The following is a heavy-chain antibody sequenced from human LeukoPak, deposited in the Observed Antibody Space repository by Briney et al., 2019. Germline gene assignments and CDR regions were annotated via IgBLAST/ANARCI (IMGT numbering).Heavy chain of an antibody. D-gene: IGHD4-11*01. CDR3: AREIYSNHADAFAV. V-gene: IGHV3-21*01. CDR1: GFTFNIYT. CDR2: ISSAGTAI. J-gene: IGHJ3*01. Sequence: PGGSLRLSCAASGFTFNIYTMHWVRQAPGKGLEWVSSISSAGTAIHYADSVKGRFTISRDNAKNSLYLQMNSLRADDTAMYSCAREIYSNHADAFAVWGQGTVVTVSS.